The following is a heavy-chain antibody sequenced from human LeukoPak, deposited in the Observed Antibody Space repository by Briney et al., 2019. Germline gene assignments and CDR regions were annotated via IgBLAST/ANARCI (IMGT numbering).Heavy chain of an antibody. CDR1: GGSISSYY. J-gene: IGHJ4*02. CDR2: IYYSGST. Sequence: SETLSLTCTVSGGSISSYYWSWIRQPPGKGLEWIGYIYYSGSTSYNPSLKSRVTISVDTSKNQFSLKRTSVTAADTAVYYCASEIIAAAGVDYWGQGTLVTVSS. CDR3: ASEIIAAAGVDY. D-gene: IGHD6-13*01. V-gene: IGHV4-59*01.